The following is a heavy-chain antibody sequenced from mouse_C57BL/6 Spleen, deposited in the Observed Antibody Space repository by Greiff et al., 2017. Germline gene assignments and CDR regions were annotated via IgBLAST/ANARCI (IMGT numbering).Heavy chain of an antibody. J-gene: IGHJ2*01. V-gene: IGHV1-26*01. CDR3: ARRGYDPYYFDY. CDR1: GYTFTDYY. Sequence: VQLQQSGPELVKPGASVKISCKASGYTFTDYYMNWVKQSHGKSLEWIGDINPNNGGTSYNQKFKGKATLTVDKSSSTASMELRSLTSEDSAVYYCARRGYDPYYFDYWGQGTTLTVSS. CDR2: INPNNGGT. D-gene: IGHD2-3*01.